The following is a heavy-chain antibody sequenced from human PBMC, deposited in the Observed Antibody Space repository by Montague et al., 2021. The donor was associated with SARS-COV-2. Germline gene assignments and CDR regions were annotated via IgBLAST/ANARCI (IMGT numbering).Heavy chain of an antibody. V-gene: IGHV3-66*01. J-gene: IGHJ3*02. CDR2: IYSGGST. CDR3: ARDLNQYDILTGSYRGYYAFDI. Sequence: SLRLSCAASGFTVSSNYMSWVRQAPGKGLEWVSVIYSGGSTNYADSVKGRFTISRDTSKNTLYLQMNSLRAEDTAVYYCARDLNQYDILTGSYRGYYAFDIWGQGTMVTVSS. CDR1: GFTVSSNY. D-gene: IGHD3-9*01.